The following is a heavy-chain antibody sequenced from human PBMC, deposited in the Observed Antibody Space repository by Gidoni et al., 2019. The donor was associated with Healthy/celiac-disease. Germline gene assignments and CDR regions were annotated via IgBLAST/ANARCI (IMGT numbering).Heavy chain of an antibody. J-gene: IGHJ4*02. CDR1: GFTFSSYG. Sequence: QVQLVESGGGVVQPGRSLRLSCAASGFTFSSYGMHWVRQAPGKGLEWVAVIWYDGSNKYYADSVKGRFTISRDNSKNTLYLQMNSLRAEDTAVYYCARDPCSGGTCYSITLDYWGQGTLVTVSS. CDR2: IWYDGSNK. CDR3: ARDPCSGGTCYSITLDY. D-gene: IGHD2-15*01. V-gene: IGHV3-33*01.